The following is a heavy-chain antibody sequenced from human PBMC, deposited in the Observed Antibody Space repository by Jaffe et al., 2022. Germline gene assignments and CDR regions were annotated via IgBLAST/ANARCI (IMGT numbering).Heavy chain of an antibody. D-gene: IGHD3-16*02. Sequence: EVQLVESGGVVVQPGGSLRLSCAASGFTFDDYAMHWVRQAPGKGLEWVSLISWDGGSTYYADSVKGRFTISRDNSKNSLYLQMNSLRAEDTALYYCAKAKNPNYVWGSYRYKDYFDYWGQGTLVTVSS. J-gene: IGHJ4*02. CDR1: GFTFDDYA. CDR3: AKAKNPNYVWGSYRYKDYFDY. CDR2: ISWDGGST. V-gene: IGHV3-43D*04.